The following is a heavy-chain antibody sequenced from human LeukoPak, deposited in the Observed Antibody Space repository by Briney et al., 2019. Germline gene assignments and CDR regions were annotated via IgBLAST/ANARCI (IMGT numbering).Heavy chain of an antibody. CDR3: AKGSGQYGGYDSSGLDS. Sequence: GRSLRLSSAASGFTLDDYAMHWVRHTPGKGLERGSRIYRNMGIISNTHSAKRRYAISRENAKTSLYLQMSGLRAEDTAFYYCAKGSGQYGGYDSSGLDSWGQKTLVTVSS. D-gene: IGHD3-22*01. CDR1: GFTLDDYA. CDR2: IYRNMGII. J-gene: IGHJ5*01. V-gene: IGHV3-9*01.